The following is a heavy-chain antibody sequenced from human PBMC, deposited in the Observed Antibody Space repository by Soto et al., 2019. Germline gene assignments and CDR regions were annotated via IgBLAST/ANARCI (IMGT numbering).Heavy chain of an antibody. J-gene: IGHJ3*02. D-gene: IGHD6-13*01. CDR2: IIPIFGTA. Sequence: SVKVSCKASGGTFSSYAISWVRQAPGQGLEWMGGIIPIFGTANYAQKFQGRVTITADESTSTAYMELSSLRSEDTAVYYCAKDQRRFIAAAGPIDAFDIWGQGTMVTVSS. CDR1: GGTFSSYA. CDR3: AKDQRRFIAAAGPIDAFDI. V-gene: IGHV1-69*13.